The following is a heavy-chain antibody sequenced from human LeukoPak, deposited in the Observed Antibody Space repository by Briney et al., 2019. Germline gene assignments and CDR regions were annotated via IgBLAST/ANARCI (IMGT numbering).Heavy chain of an antibody. V-gene: IGHV1-2*02. CDR1: GYTFTGYY. CDR2: INPNSGGT. CDR3: ARQNLGYYYGSGSPDY. Sequence: GASVKVSCKASGYTFTGYYMHWVRQAPGQGLEWMGWINPNSGGTNYAQKFQGRVTMTRDTSISTAYMELSRLRSDDTAVYYCARQNLGYYYGSGSPDYWGQGTLVTVSS. D-gene: IGHD3-10*01. J-gene: IGHJ4*02.